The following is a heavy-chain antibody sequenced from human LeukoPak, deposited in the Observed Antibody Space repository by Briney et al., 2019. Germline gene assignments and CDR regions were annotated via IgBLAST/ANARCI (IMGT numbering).Heavy chain of an antibody. V-gene: IGHV3-15*01. J-gene: IGHJ4*02. D-gene: IGHD3/OR15-3a*01. CDR1: GFTFNNAW. Sequence: GGSLRLSCAASGFTFNNAWMSWVRQAPGKGLEWVGRIRSKTDGGTTDYAAPVKGRFIISRDDSRDTVYLQMNSLRIEDTAVYYCTTWTDLYDYWGQGTLVTASS. CDR3: TTWTDLYDY. CDR2: IRSKTDGGTT.